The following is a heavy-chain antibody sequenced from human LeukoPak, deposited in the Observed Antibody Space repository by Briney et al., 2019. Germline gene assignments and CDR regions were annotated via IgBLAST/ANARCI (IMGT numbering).Heavy chain of an antibody. D-gene: IGHD1-26*01. CDR1: GYTFTGYY. CDR2: INPNIGGT. CDR3: AGSGSPRDYFDY. Sequence: ASPKVSCKASGYTFTGYYMHTVRQAPGQGLECMGWINPNIGGTNYAQKLQGRVTMTRDTTISTAYMDLSRLRSDDTAVYYCAGSGSPRDYFDYWGQGTLVTVSS. J-gene: IGHJ4*02. V-gene: IGHV1-2*02.